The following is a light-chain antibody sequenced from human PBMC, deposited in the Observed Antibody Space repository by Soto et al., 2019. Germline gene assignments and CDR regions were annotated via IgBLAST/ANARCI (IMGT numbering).Light chain of an antibody. Sequence: EIVMTQSPATLSVSPGERATLSCRASQSISSNLAWYQRRPGQAPRLLIYGASARATGIPARFSGSGSGTEFXLXXSSXXSXXXAVYYCQQYNNWRPYTFGQGTKVEIK. CDR2: GAS. CDR3: QQYNNWRPYT. J-gene: IGKJ2*01. V-gene: IGKV3-15*01. CDR1: QSISSN.